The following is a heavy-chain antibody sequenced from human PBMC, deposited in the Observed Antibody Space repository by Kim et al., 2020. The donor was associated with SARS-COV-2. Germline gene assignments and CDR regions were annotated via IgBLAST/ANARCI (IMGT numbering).Heavy chain of an antibody. CDR3: ARVAGISIVRGVFRYFDL. V-gene: IGHV4-59*01. J-gene: IGHJ2*01. Sequence: SETLSLTCTVSGGSISSYYWSWIRQPPGKGLEWIGYIYYSGSTNYNPSLKSRVTISVDTSKNQFSLKLSSVTAADTAVYYCARVAGISIVRGVFRYFDL. CDR1: GGSISSYY. D-gene: IGHD3-10*01. CDR2: IYYSGST.